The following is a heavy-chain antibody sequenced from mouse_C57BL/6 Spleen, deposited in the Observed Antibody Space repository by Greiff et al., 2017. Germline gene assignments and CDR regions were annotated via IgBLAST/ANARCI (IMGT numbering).Heavy chain of an antibody. CDR1: GYAFTNYL. CDR2: INPGSGGT. CDR3: ARDGNAWFAY. J-gene: IGHJ3*01. Sequence: VNVVESGAELVRPGTSVKVSCKASGYAFTNYLIEWVKQRPGQGLEWIGVINPGSGGTNYNEKFKGKATLTADKSSSTAYMQLSSLTSEDSAVYFCARDGNAWFAYWGQGTLVTVSA. V-gene: IGHV1-54*01.